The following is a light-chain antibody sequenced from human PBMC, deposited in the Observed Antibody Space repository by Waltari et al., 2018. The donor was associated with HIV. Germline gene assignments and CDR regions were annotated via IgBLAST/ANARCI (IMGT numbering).Light chain of an antibody. V-gene: IGLV6-57*01. CDR3: QSYDSSNHGV. CDR2: EDN. J-gene: IGLJ3*02. Sequence: NFMLTQPHSVSESPGKTVTISCTPSRGRIARNHFQWYQQRPGSSPTTVIYEDNQRPSGVPDRFSGSIDSSSNSASLTISGLKTEDEADYYCQSYDSSNHGVFGGGTKLTVL. CDR1: RGRIARNH.